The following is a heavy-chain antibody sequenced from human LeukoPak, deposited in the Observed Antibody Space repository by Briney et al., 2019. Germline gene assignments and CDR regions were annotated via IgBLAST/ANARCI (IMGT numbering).Heavy chain of an antibody. Sequence: ASVKVSCKASGYTFTSYDINWVRQATGQGLEWMGWMNPNSGNTGYAQKFQGRVTITRNTSISTAYMELSSLRSEDTAVYYCARGQRVRRVTHRTYYYYMDVWGKGTTVTVSS. CDR2: MNPNSGNT. D-gene: IGHD3-10*01. V-gene: IGHV1-8*03. CDR3: ARGQRVRRVTHRTYYYYMDV. J-gene: IGHJ6*03. CDR1: GYTFTSYD.